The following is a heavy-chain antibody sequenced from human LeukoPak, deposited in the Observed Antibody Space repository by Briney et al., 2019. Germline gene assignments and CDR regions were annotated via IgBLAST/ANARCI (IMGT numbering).Heavy chain of an antibody. CDR2: ISSSGSTI. D-gene: IGHD2-15*01. CDR1: GFTFSDYY. CDR3: ARVACSGGSCYSVYYYGMDV. Sequence: GGPLRLSCAASGFTFSDYYMSWIRQAPGKGLEWVSYISSSGSTIYYADSVKGRFTISRDNAKNSLYLQMNSLRAEDTAVYYCARVACSGGSCYSVYYYGMDVWGQGTTVTVSS. J-gene: IGHJ6*02. V-gene: IGHV3-11*01.